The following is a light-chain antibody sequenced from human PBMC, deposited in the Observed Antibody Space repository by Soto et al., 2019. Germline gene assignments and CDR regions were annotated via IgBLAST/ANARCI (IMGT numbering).Light chain of an antibody. J-gene: IGKJ1*01. Sequence: EIVLTQSPATLSLSPGERATLSCRASQSVSSYLAWYQQKPGQAPSLLIYDASNRATGIPARFSGSGSGTDFTLTITSLEPEDFAVYFCQQRSSWPPTFGQGTKVDIK. CDR2: DAS. CDR1: QSVSSY. V-gene: IGKV3-11*01. CDR3: QQRSSWPPT.